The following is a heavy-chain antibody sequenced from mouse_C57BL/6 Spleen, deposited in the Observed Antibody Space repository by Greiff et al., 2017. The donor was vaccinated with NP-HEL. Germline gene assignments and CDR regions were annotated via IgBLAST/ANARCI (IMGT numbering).Heavy chain of an antibody. CDR3: ARQGAYYGSPYAMDY. CDR2: ISNLAYSI. D-gene: IGHD1-1*01. V-gene: IGHV5-15*01. J-gene: IGHJ4*01. Sequence: EVKLVESGGGLVQPGGSLKLSCAASGFTFSDYGMAWVRQAPRKGPEWVAFISNLAYSIYYADTVTGRFTISRENAKNTLYLEMSSLRSEDTAMYYCARQGAYYGSPYAMDYWGQGTSVTVSS. CDR1: GFTFSDYG.